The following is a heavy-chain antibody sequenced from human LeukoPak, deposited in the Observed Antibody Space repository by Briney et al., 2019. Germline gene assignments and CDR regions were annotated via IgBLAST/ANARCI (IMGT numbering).Heavy chain of an antibody. V-gene: IGHV3-74*01. CDR2: ISTDGTTT. Sequence: GGSLRLSCAASGFTFSGFWMHWVRQTPGKGPEWVSRISTDGTTTSHADSVKGRFTISRDNSRNTLYLQMNSLRAEDTAVYYCARAEVPGAIKSGAFDIWGQGTMVTVSS. J-gene: IGHJ3*02. CDR1: GFTFSGFW. CDR3: ARAEVPGAIKSGAFDI. D-gene: IGHD2-2*01.